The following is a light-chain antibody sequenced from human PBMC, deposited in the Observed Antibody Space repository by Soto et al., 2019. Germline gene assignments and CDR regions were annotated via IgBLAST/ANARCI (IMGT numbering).Light chain of an antibody. Sequence: EIVMTQSPVALSVSPGESAALSCRASQSVGRNFAWYQQRPGQAPRVLIYGTSTRATGVPARFSGSGSGTDFTLTISSLQSEDFAVYYCQQYNNWPYTFGRGTRLEIK. CDR2: GTS. CDR3: QQYNNWPYT. CDR1: QSVGRN. J-gene: IGKJ2*01. V-gene: IGKV3-15*01.